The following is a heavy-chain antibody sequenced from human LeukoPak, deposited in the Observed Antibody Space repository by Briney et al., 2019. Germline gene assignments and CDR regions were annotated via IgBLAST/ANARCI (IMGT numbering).Heavy chain of an antibody. CDR3: ARVDYGAYASFDI. J-gene: IGHJ3*02. V-gene: IGHV3-48*03. CDR2: ISSSGSDI. D-gene: IGHD4-17*01. Sequence: GGSLRLSYAASGFTFSSYEMNWVRQAPGKGLEWVSYISSSGSDIYHADSVKGRFTISRDNAKNSLYLQMNSLRAEDTAVYYCARVDYGAYASFDIWGQGTMVTVSS. CDR1: GFTFSSYE.